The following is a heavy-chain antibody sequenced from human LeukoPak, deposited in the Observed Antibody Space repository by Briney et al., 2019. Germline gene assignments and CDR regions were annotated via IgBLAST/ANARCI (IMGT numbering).Heavy chain of an antibody. CDR2: INPNSGGT. V-gene: IGHV1-2*02. CDR3: AIADYGDYGAWYFDL. CDR1: GYTFTGYY. Sequence: GASVKVSCKAPGYTFTGYYMHWVRQAPGQGLEWMGWINPNSGGTNYAQKFQGRVTMTRDTSISTAYMELSRLRSDDTAVYYCAIADYGDYGAWYFDLWGRGTLVTVSS. D-gene: IGHD4-17*01. J-gene: IGHJ2*01.